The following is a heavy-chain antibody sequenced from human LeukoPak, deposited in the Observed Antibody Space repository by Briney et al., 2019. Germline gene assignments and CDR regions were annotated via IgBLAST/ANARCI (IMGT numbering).Heavy chain of an antibody. D-gene: IGHD2-2*01. CDR1: GFTFSDYY. CDR3: ASNTGDIVVVPAAMY. Sequence: GGSLRLSCAASGFTFSDYYMSWFRQAPGKGLEWVSYISSSGSTIYYADSVKGRFTISRDNAKNSLYLQMNSLRAEDTAVYYCASNTGDIVVVPAAMYWGQGTLVTVSS. J-gene: IGHJ4*02. V-gene: IGHV3-11*01. CDR2: ISSSGSTI.